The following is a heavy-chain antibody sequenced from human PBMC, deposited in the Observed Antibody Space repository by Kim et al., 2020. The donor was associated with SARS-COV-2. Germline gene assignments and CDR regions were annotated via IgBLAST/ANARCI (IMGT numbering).Heavy chain of an antibody. D-gene: IGHD4-17*01. J-gene: IGHJ4*02. CDR1: GGSISSSSYY. CDR3: ASPFYYGDGRGRALGY. V-gene: IGHV4-39*01. Sequence: SETLSLTCTVSGGSISSSSYYWGWIRQPPGKGLEWIGSIYYSGSTYYNLSLKSRVTISVDTSKNQFSLKLSSVTAADTAVYYCASPFYYGDGRGRALGYWGQGTLVTVSS. CDR2: IYYSGST.